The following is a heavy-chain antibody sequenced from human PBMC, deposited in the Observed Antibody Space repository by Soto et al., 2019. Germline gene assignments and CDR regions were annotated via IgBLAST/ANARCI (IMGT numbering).Heavy chain of an antibody. V-gene: IGHV3-11*01. CDR3: AGDIQGQLQYAPY. J-gene: IGHJ4*02. CDR2: ISSGGRII. Sequence: PGGSLRLSCEASGFTLSYNYMSLVRQPPGKGLEWVSYISSGGRIIYYSDSVRGRFTVSRDNAKNTLYLQMNSLRAEDTVVYYCAGDIQGQLQYAPYWGQGTLVTVSS. D-gene: IGHD3-9*01. CDR1: GFTLSYNY.